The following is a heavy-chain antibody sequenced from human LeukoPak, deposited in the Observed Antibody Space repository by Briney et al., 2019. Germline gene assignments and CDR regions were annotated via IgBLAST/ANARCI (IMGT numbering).Heavy chain of an antibody. CDR3: ARDPGQELSYAFDI. Sequence: GASVKVSCKASGGTFSSYAISWVRQAPGQGLEWMGGIIPIFGTANYAQKFQGRVTITADKSTSTAYMELSSLRSEDTAVYYCARDPGQELSYAFDIWGQGTMVTVSS. D-gene: IGHD3-16*02. CDR2: IIPIFGTA. V-gene: IGHV1-69*06. J-gene: IGHJ3*02. CDR1: GGTFSSYA.